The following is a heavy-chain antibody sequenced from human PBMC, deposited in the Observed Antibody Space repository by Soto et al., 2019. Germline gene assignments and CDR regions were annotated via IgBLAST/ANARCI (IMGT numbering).Heavy chain of an antibody. D-gene: IGHD5-18*01. CDR1: GFTFDDYA. CDR3: AKGSDRGYSYGYDY. CDR2: LSYNSGTI. Sequence: VQLVESGGGLVQPGRSLRLSCAASGFTFDDYAMSWALQAPGKGLEWVSGLSYNSGTIGYAASVKGRFTISRDNAQKSLYLQMNSLRAEDTALYYCAKGSDRGYSYGYDYWGQGTLVTVSS. J-gene: IGHJ4*02. V-gene: IGHV3-9*01.